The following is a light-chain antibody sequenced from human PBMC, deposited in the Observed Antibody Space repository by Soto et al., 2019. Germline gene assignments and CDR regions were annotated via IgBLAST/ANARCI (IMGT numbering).Light chain of an antibody. V-gene: IGKV1-39*01. CDR2: AAS. J-gene: IGKJ1*01. CDR3: QQSDSSPPT. CDR1: QSISSY. Sequence: DIEMTQSPSTLSASVGDRVTIPCRASQSISSYLNWYQQKPGKAPKLLIVAASSLQIGVPSRFTGSRSRPDFTLTISSLQPDDFATDYCQQSDSSPPTFGQGTKVHI.